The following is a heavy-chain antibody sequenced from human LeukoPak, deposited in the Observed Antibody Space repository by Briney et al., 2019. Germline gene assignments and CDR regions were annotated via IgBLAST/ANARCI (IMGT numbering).Heavy chain of an antibody. D-gene: IGHD1-26*01. CDR2: ISYDGSNK. CDR1: GFTFSSYS. CDR3: AKDPGRGLYYFDY. Sequence: GGSLRLSCAASGFTFSSYSMNWVRQAPGKGLEWVAVISYDGSNKYYADSVKGRFTISRDNSKNTLYLQMNSLRAEDTAVYYCAKDPGRGLYYFDYWGQGTLVTVSS. J-gene: IGHJ4*02. V-gene: IGHV3-30*18.